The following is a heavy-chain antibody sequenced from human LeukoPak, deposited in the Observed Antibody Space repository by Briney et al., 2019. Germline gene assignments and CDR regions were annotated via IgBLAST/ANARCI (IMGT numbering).Heavy chain of an antibody. V-gene: IGHV4-38-2*02. CDR1: GYSIRSGYY. Sequence: SETLSLTCTVSGYSIRSGYYWGWIRQPPGKGLEWIASIYYTGTTHYNPSLKSRVTMSVDTSRNQFSLKLSSVTAADTTVYYCARVNTQGVPSPWGQGILVTVSS. J-gene: IGHJ5*02. CDR3: ARVNTQGVPSP. CDR2: IYYTGTT. D-gene: IGHD3-16*01.